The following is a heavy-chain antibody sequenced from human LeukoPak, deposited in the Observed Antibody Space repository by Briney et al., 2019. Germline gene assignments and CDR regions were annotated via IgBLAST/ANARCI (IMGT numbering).Heavy chain of an antibody. J-gene: IGHJ6*02. D-gene: IGHD3-10*01. CDR2: INPNSGGT. CDR3: AREGYGSGSYYGMDV. V-gene: IGHV1-2*02. CDR1: GYTFTGYY. Sequence: VASVKVSCKASGYTFTGYYMHWVRQAPGQGLEWMGWINPNSGGTNYAQKSQGRVTMTRDTSISTAYMELSRLRSDDTAVYYCAREGYGSGSYYGMDVWGQGTTVTVSS.